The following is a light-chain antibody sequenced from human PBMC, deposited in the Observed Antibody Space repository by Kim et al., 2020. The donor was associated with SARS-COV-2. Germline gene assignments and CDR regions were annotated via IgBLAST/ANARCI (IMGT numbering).Light chain of an antibody. Sequence: VKHPCTLCIGHSSKAITWQQIQPQKGSRYLMQVNGDGSNSKGDGIPDRFSGSSSGAERYLTHSRLQSEDEADDYCHTWGTGFWVFGGGTQLTVL. CDR1: IGHSSKA. V-gene: IGLV4-69*01. CDR2: VNGDGSN. J-gene: IGLJ3*02. CDR3: HTWGTGFWV.